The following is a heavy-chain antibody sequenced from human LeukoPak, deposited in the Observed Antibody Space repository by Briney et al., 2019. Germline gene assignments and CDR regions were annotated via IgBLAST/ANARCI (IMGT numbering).Heavy chain of an antibody. J-gene: IGHJ4*02. Sequence: QAGGSLRLSCAASGFTFSSYAMSWVRQAPGKGLEWVSSISGSGGSTYYADSVKGRFTISRDNSKNTLYLQMNSLRAEDTAVYYCARGVITAYAAFYYWGQGTLVTVSS. D-gene: IGHD2-21*02. CDR1: GFTFSSYA. CDR3: ARGVITAYAAFYY. CDR2: ISGSGGST. V-gene: IGHV3-23*01.